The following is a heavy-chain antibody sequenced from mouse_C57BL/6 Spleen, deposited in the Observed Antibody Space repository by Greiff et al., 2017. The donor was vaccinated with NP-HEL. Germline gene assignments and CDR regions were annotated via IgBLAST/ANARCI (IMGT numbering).Heavy chain of an antibody. J-gene: IGHJ2*01. CDR1: GYTFTDYY. CDR2: INPNNGGT. Sequence: VQLQQSGPELVKPGASVKISCKASGYTFTDYYMNWVKQSHGKSLEWIGDINPNNGGTSYNQKFKGKATSTVDKSSSTAYMELRSLTSEDSAVYYCARSGTTVVAFDYWGQGTTLTVSS. D-gene: IGHD1-1*01. CDR3: ARSGTTVVAFDY. V-gene: IGHV1-26*01.